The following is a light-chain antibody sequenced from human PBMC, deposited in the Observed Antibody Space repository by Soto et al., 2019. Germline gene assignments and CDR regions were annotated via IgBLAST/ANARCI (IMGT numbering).Light chain of an antibody. J-gene: IGLJ1*01. CDR2: DVS. CDR1: SSDVGGYNY. V-gene: IGLV2-14*01. CDR3: CSYTGSSTTVV. Sequence: QSALTQPASVSGSPGQSITISCTGTSSDVGGYNYVSWYQQHPGKAPKLLIYDVSNRPSGVANRFSGSKSGNTASLTISGLQADDEADYYCCSYTGSSTTVVFGTGTKLTVL.